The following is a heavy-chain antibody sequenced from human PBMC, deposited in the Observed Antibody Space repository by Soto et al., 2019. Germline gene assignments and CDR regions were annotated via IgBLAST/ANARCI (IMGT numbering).Heavy chain of an antibody. D-gene: IGHD4-17*01. CDR1: GGTFSSYT. V-gene: IGHV1-69*02. J-gene: IGHJ4*02. CDR3: ARTGDYVTYFDY. Sequence: QVQLVQSGAEVKKPGSSVKVSCKASGGTFSSYTISWVRQAPGQGLEWMGRIIPILGIANYAQKFQGRVTITADKSTSTAYGELSSLRSEDTAVYYCARTGDYVTYFDYGGQETLVTVST. CDR2: IIPILGIA.